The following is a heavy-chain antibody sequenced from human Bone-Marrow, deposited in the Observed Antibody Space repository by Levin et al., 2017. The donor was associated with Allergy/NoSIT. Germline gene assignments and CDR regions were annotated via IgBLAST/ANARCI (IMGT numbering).Heavy chain of an antibody. CDR3: ARDRFSPTSEAPIYYYYGMDV. D-gene: IGHD3-10*01. CDR2: INPNSGGT. CDR1: GYTFTGYY. V-gene: IGHV1-2*02. J-gene: IGHJ6*02. Sequence: ASVKVSCKASGYTFTGYYMHWVRQAPGQGLEWMGWINPNSGGTNYAQKFQGRVTMTRDTSISTAYMELSRLRSDDTAVYYCARDRFSPTSEAPIYYYYGMDVWGQGTTVTVSS.